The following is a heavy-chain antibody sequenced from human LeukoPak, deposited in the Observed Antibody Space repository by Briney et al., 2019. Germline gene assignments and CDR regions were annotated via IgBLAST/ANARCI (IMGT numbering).Heavy chain of an antibody. Sequence: ASVKVCCKASGYTFSGTGWYLYWLRQAPGQGLECMGWIYPNNGATGYAQKFQGRVAMTRDTSISTAYMELSRLRPDDTAVYYCARDGPAQMVDFDYWGQGTLVTVSS. V-gene: IGHV1-2*02. CDR3: ARDGPAQMVDFDY. J-gene: IGHJ4*02. CDR1: GYTFSGTGWY. CDR2: IYPNNGAT. D-gene: IGHD3-10*01.